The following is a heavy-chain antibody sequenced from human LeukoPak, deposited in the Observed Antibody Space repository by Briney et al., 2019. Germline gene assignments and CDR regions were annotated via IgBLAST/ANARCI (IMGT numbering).Heavy chain of an antibody. V-gene: IGHV5-51*01. CDR2: IYPGDSDT. D-gene: IGHD1-7*01. CDR1: GYSFTSYW. Sequence: GESLKISCTGSGYSFTSYWIGWVRQMPGKGLEWMGIIYPGDSDTRYSPSFQGQVTISADKSISTAYLQWSSLKASDTAMYYCARKVELTGYWFDPWGQGTLVTVSS. J-gene: IGHJ5*02. CDR3: ARKVELTGYWFDP.